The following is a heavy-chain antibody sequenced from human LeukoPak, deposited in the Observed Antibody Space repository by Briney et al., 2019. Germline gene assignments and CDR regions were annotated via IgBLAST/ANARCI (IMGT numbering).Heavy chain of an antibody. CDR3: ARRYINSWYYDL. D-gene: IGHD6-13*01. CDR2: IYYSGST. J-gene: IGHJ2*01. CDR1: GGSISSSSYY. V-gene: IGHV4-61*05. Sequence: SETLSLTCTVSGGSISSSSYYWGWIRQPPGKRLEWIGYIYYSGSTHYNPSLKSRVTISVDTSKNQFSLKLSSVTAADTAVYYCARRYINSWYYDLWGQGTLVTVSS.